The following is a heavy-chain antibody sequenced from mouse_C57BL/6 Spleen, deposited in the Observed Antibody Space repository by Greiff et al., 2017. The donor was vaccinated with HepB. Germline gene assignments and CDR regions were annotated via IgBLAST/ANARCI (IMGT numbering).Heavy chain of an antibody. CDR3: ARERMGNYVDY. Sequence: QLQQSGPELVKPGASVKISCKASGYAFSSSWMNWVKQGPGKGLEWIGRTYPGDGDTNYNGKFKGKATLTADKSSSTAYMQLSSLTSEDSAVYFCARERMGNYVDYWGQGTTLTVSS. CDR1: GYAFSSSW. J-gene: IGHJ2*01. CDR2: TYPGDGDT. V-gene: IGHV1-82*01.